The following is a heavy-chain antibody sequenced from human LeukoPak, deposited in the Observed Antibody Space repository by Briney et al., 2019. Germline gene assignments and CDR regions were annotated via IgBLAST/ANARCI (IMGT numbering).Heavy chain of an antibody. CDR3: ASPPADYYDSRDYLDY. D-gene: IGHD3-22*01. Sequence: SVKVSCKASGGTFSSYVISWVRQAPGQGLEWMGRIIPILGRANYAQKFQGRVTITADKSTSTAYMELSSLRSEDTAVYYCASPPADYYDSRDYLDYWGQGTLVTVSS. CDR2: IIPILGRA. V-gene: IGHV1-69*04. CDR1: GGTFSSYV. J-gene: IGHJ4*02.